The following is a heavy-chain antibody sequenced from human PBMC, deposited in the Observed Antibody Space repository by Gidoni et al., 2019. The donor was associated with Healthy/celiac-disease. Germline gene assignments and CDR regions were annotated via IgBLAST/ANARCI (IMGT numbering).Heavy chain of an antibody. CDR1: GFTFSSYA. J-gene: IGHJ4*02. V-gene: IGHV3-23*01. Sequence: EVQLLESVGGLVQPGVSLRLSCAASGFTFSSYAMSWVRQAPGKGLEWVSAISGSGGSTYYADAVKGRFTIARDNSKNTLYLQMNSLRAEDTAVYYCAKGGEWLPAVYWGQGTLVTVSS. CDR3: AKGGEWLPAVY. D-gene: IGHD6-19*01. CDR2: ISGSGGST.